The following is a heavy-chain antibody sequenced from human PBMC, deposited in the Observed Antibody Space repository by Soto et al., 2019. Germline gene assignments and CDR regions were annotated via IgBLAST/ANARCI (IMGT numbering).Heavy chain of an antibody. CDR3: ATDLAYTVA. CDR2: INPSDGST. V-gene: IGHV1-46*01. D-gene: IGHD2-2*02. Sequence: QVQLVQSGAEVKKSGASVRVSCKASGYSFTSYDMHWVRQAPGQGLEWLGKINPSDGSTEYEQKFQGRLVLTSDTSTSTVYMLLSSLTSEDTAVFYCATDLAYTVAWGHGTLIVVSS. J-gene: IGHJ5*01. CDR1: GYSFTSYD.